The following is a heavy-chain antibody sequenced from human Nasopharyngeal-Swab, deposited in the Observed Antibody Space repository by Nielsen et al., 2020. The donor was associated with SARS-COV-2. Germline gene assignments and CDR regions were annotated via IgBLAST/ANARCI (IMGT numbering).Heavy chain of an antibody. J-gene: IGHJ5*02. CDR3: AKGGYTTWFDP. V-gene: IGHV3-23*01. D-gene: IGHD2-15*01. Sequence: GESLKISCAASGFIFSNYAMSWVRQAPGKGLEWVSTINNRGDDTHYVDSVRGRFTVSRDNSKNTLYLQMNSLRGEDTAIYYCAKGGYTTWFDPWGQGTLVTVSS. CDR2: INNRGDDT. CDR1: GFIFSNYA.